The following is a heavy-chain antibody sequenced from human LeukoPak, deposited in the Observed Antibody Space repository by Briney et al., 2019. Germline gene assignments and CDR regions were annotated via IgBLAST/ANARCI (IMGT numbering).Heavy chain of an antibody. CDR3: ARGWDYDSGGRPTAYVY. J-gene: IGHJ4*02. CDR1: GDTFSNYA. Sequence: ASVKVSCKASGDTFSNYAINWVRQAPGQGLEWMGGIIPIFGTANYAQKLQGRVTIIADKSTSTVYMGLNSLKSEDTAVYYCARGWDYDSGGRPTAYVYWGQGTLVTVSS. D-gene: IGHD3-22*01. V-gene: IGHV1-69*06. CDR2: IIPIFGTA.